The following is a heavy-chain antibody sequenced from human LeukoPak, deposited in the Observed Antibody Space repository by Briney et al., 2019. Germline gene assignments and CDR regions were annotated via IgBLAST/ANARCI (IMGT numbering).Heavy chain of an antibody. D-gene: IGHD6-13*01. CDR2: IYYSGST. Sequence: SETLSLTCTVSGGSISSSSYYWGWIRQPPGKGLERIGSIYYSGSTYSNPTLKSRVTISVDTSKNQFSLKLSSVTAADTAVYYCARDLFAAAGTRFDYWGQGTLVTVSS. CDR1: GGSISSSSYY. J-gene: IGHJ4*02. V-gene: IGHV4-39*02. CDR3: ARDLFAAAGTRFDY.